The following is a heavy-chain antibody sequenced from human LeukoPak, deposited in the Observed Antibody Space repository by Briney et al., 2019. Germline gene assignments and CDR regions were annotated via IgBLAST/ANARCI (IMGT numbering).Heavy chain of an antibody. CDR3: ATLIYPGIAAAGSGYFDY. V-gene: IGHV1-24*01. CDR1: GYTLTELS. D-gene: IGHD6-13*01. Sequence: ASVKVPCKVSGYTLTELSMHWVRQAPGKGLEWMGGFDPEDGETIYAQKFQGRVTMTEDTSTDTAYVELSSLRSEDTAVYYCATLIYPGIAAAGSGYFDYWGQGTLVTVSS. J-gene: IGHJ4*02. CDR2: FDPEDGET.